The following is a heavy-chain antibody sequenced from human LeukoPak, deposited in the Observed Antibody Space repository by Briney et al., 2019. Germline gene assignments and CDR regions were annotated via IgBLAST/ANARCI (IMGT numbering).Heavy chain of an antibody. V-gene: IGHV4-31*03. CDR3: ARGRAEDFYDSSGYLGEYYFDY. CDR2: IYYSRST. J-gene: IGHJ4*02. Sequence: SQTLSLTCTVSGGSISSGGYYWSWIRQHPGKGLEWIGYIYYSRSTYYNPSLKSRVTISVDTSKNQFSLKLSSVTAADTAVYYCARGRAEDFYDSSGYLGEYYFDYWGQGTLVTVSS. CDR1: GGSISSGGYY. D-gene: IGHD3-22*01.